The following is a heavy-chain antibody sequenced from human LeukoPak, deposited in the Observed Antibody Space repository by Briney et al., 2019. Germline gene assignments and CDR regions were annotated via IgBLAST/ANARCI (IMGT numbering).Heavy chain of an antibody. D-gene: IGHD6-13*01. J-gene: IGHJ4*02. CDR1: GSTFSSYA. Sequence: GGSLRLSCAASGSTFSSYAMHWVRQAPGKGLEWVAVITYDGSNKYYADSVKGRFTISRDNSKNTLYLQMNSLRAEDTAVYYCAREGYSSSWNFDYWGQGTLVTVSS. CDR2: ITYDGSNK. CDR3: AREGYSSSWNFDY. V-gene: IGHV3-30-3*01.